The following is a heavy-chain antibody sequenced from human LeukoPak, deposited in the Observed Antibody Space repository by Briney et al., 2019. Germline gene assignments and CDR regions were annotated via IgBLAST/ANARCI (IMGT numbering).Heavy chain of an antibody. Sequence: HPGGSLRLSCAASGFTFSSYAMHWVRQAPGKGLEWVAVISYDGSNKYYADSVKGRFTISRDNSKNTLYLQMNSLRAEDTAVYYCARELLIVDGSSYNAFDIWGQGTMVTVSS. CDR2: ISYDGSNK. V-gene: IGHV3-30-3*01. J-gene: IGHJ3*02. CDR1: GFTFSSYA. D-gene: IGHD2-15*01. CDR3: ARELLIVDGSSYNAFDI.